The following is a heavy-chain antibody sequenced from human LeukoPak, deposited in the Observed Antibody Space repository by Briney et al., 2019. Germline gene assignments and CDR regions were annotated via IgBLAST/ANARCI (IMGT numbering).Heavy chain of an antibody. Sequence: PSETLSLTCTVSGGSISSGSYYWSWIRQPPGKGLEWIGYIYYSGSTNYNPSLKSRVTISVDTSKNQFSLKLSSVTAADTAVYYCARRSFWNWYFDLWGRGTLVTVSS. V-gene: IGHV4-61*01. CDR3: ARRSFWNWYFDL. D-gene: IGHD6-6*01. CDR2: IYYSGST. J-gene: IGHJ2*01. CDR1: GGSISSGSYY.